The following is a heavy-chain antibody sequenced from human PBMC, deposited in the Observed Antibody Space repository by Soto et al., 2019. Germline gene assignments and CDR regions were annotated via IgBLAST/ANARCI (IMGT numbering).Heavy chain of an antibody. CDR2: VYYTGDT. CDR1: SGPDRSHN. Sequence: QVQLQQSGPRLVKPSETLSLTCTVSSGPDRSHNWGWIRQPPGRGLEWIGYVYYTGDTAYNPSLRGRATISADTSTNDISLTLSSVTAADPAVYYCARQGIDYLHGLVDVWGQGTTVSVSS. D-gene: IGHD4-17*01. V-gene: IGHV4-59*08. CDR3: ARQGIDYLHGLVDV. J-gene: IGHJ6*02.